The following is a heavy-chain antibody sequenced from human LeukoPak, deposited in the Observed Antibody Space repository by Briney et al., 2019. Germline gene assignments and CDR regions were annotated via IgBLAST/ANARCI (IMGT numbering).Heavy chain of an antibody. CDR2: ISATGGST. CDR1: GFSFNSYA. CDR3: AANERSGGAFDI. V-gene: IGHV3-23*01. J-gene: IGHJ3*02. D-gene: IGHD6-19*01. Sequence: PGGSLRLSCAASGFSFNSYAMSWVRQAPGKGLEWVSGISATGGSTYHADSVKGRFTFSRDNSKNTLYLQMNSLRAEDTAVYYCAANERSGGAFDIWGQGTMVTVSS.